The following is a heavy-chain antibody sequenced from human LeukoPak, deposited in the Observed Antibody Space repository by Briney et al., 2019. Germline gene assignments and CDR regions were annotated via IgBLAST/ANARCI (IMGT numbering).Heavy chain of an antibody. Sequence: SVKVSCKASGGTFSSYAISWVRQAPGQGLEWMGGIIPIFGTANYAQKFQGRVTITADESTSTAYMELSSLRSEDTAVYYCARGLTRITIFGLFDPWGQGTLSPSPQ. V-gene: IGHV1-69*01. D-gene: IGHD3-3*01. CDR2: IIPIFGTA. J-gene: IGHJ5*02. CDR3: ARGLTRITIFGLFDP. CDR1: GGTFSSYA.